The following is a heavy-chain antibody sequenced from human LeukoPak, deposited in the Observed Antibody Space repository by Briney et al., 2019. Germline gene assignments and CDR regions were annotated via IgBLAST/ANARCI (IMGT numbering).Heavy chain of an antibody. CDR3: ARGGRDYGDFLAGH. V-gene: IGHV1-46*01. D-gene: IGHD4-17*01. Sequence: GASVKISRKASGYTFISYFMNWVRQAPGQGLEWMGIINPSGGRTNYAQKFEGRVIVTRDTSTSRVYMELYSLRSEDTAVYYCARGGRDYGDFLAGHWGQGTLVTVSS. CDR1: GYTFISYF. J-gene: IGHJ4*02. CDR2: INPSGGRT.